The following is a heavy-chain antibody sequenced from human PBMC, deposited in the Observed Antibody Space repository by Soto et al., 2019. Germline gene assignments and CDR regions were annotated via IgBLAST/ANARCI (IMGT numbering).Heavy chain of an antibody. V-gene: IGHV3-21*01. D-gene: IGHD2-21*01. CDR2: ISSTSTNI. J-gene: IGHJ3*01. CDR1: GFTFSRYI. CDR3: TRGIASSSLVTFDV. Sequence: EVQLVESGGGLVKPGGSLRLSCAASGFTFSRYIMHWVRQAPGQGLEWIATISSTSTNIYYADSVKGRITISRDNPKNSLSLQMASLRREHTAVYYSTRGIASSSLVTFDVWGQGTMVTVSP.